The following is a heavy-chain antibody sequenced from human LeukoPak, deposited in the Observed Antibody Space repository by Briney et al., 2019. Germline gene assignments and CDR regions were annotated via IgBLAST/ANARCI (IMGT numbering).Heavy chain of an antibody. D-gene: IGHD5-18*01. CDR1: GYTFTNYF. V-gene: IGHV1-46*01. CDR3: ATDAPSETAMASAFDI. CDR2: INPSRGSA. J-gene: IGHJ3*02. Sequence: ASVKVSCKASGYTFTNYFMHWVRQAPGQGLEWMGIINPSRGSASYAEKFQGRITMTRDTSTSTVYMELSSLRSEDTAVYHCATDAPSETAMASAFDIWGQGTMVTVSP.